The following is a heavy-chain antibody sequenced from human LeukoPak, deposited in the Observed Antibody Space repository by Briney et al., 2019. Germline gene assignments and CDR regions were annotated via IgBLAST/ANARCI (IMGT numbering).Heavy chain of an antibody. V-gene: IGHV4-38-2*02. CDR2: IYHSGST. CDR1: GYSISSGYY. J-gene: IGHJ5*02. D-gene: IGHD1-26*01. Sequence: PSEPLSLTCTVSGYSISSGYYWGWIRQPPGKGLEWIGSIYHSGSTYYNPSLKSRVTISVDTSKNQFSLKLSSVTAADTAVYYCARGASGSYPYNWFDPWGQGTLVTVSS. CDR3: ARGASGSYPYNWFDP.